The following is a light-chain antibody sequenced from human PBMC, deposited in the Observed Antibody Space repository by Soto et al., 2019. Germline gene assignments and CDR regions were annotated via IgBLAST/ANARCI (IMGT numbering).Light chain of an antibody. CDR1: SSDVAAYNY. V-gene: IGLV2-14*03. Sequence: QSVLAQASSGAGSPGQAITISCTGTSSDVAAYNYVSWYQQHPGKAPKLMVYDVSNRPSGVSNRFSGSKSGNTASLTISGLQAEDEADYYCSSYTSGGNYVFGTGTKVTVL. CDR2: DVS. CDR3: SSYTSGGNYV. J-gene: IGLJ1*01.